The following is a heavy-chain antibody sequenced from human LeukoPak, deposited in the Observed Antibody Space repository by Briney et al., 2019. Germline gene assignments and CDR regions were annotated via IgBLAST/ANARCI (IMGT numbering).Heavy chain of an antibody. Sequence: SETLSLTCTVSDGSISNYYWSWIRQPAGKGLEWIGRIYTSGSTNYNPSLKSRVTMSVDTSRNQFSLKLSSVTAADTAVYYCARFSYESSGYYGFDYWGQGTLVTVSS. CDR3: ARFSYESSGYYGFDY. J-gene: IGHJ4*02. CDR2: IYTSGST. CDR1: DGSISNYY. V-gene: IGHV4-4*07. D-gene: IGHD3-22*01.